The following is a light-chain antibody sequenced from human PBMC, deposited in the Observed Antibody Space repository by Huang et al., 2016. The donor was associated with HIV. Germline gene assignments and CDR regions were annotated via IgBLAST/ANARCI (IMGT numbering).Light chain of an antibody. Sequence: IQMDQSPSSLSSFVGDRVTISCRPNYHISRSLNWYHQKPGKTPTLLIYGASSLQSDVPSRLSGSGFETEFTLTISGLQPEDLGTYYCQESYYSPVTSFGGGTRLEIK. J-gene: IGKJ4*02. V-gene: IGKV1-39*01. CDR1: YHISRS. CDR2: GAS. CDR3: QESYYSPVTS.